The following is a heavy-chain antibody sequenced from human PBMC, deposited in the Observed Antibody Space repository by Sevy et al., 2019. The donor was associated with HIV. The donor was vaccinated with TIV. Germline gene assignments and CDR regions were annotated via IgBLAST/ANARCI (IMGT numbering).Heavy chain of an antibody. D-gene: IGHD2-15*01. Sequence: SETLSLTCTVSGGSISSSSYYWGWIRQPPGKGLEWIGSIYYSWSTYYNPSLKSRVTISVDTSKNQFSLKLSSVTAADTAVYYCARDDGGSRGSYYYYGMDVWGQGTTVTVSS. CDR2: IYYSWST. CDR1: GGSISSSSYY. CDR3: ARDDGGSRGSYYYYGMDV. V-gene: IGHV4-39*02. J-gene: IGHJ6*02.